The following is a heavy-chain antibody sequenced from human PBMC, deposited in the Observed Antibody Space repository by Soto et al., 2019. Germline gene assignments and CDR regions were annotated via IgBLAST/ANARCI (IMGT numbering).Heavy chain of an antibody. V-gene: IGHV3-66*01. CDR1: GFTVSRNY. D-gene: IGHD3-16*01. Sequence: GGSLRLSCAVTGFTVSRNYINWVRQAPGKGLEWVSVIYSGGDTYYADSVKGRFTISRDNSKNTVYLQMNSLRDEDTAVYYCVKGAWLDYWGQGNMVTVSS. CDR3: VKGAWLDY. J-gene: IGHJ4*02. CDR2: IYSGGDT.